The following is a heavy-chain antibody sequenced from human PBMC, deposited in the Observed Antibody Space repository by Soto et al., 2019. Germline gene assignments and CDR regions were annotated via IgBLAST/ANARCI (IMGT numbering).Heavy chain of an antibody. CDR2: ISSSGSTI. Sequence: GGSLRLSCEDSGFTFSDYYMSWIRQAPGKGLEWVSYISSSGSTIYYADSVKGRFTISRDHAKNSLYLQMNSLRAEDTAVYYCARDYGSGSYYIPTYYYYGMGVWGEGPQTAVST. D-gene: IGHD3-10*01. CDR1: GFTFSDYY. CDR3: ARDYGSGSYYIPTYYYYGMGV. V-gene: IGHV3-11*01. J-gene: IGHJ6*04.